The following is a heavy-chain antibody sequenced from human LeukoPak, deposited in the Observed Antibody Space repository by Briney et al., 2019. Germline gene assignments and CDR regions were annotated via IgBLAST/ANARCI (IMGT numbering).Heavy chain of an antibody. CDR2: INPYSGDT. CDR1: GYTFTGYH. D-gene: IGHD6-13*01. J-gene: IGHJ4*02. V-gene: IGHV1-2*06. CDR3: ARDQGSLTRSWYTGY. Sequence: GASVKVSCKAAGYTFTGYHIHWVRQAPGQGLGWMGRINPYSGDTNFAQKFQGRVTMTRDTSINTVYMHLSSLTPDDTAVYFCARDQGSLTRSWYTGYWGQGTQVTVSS.